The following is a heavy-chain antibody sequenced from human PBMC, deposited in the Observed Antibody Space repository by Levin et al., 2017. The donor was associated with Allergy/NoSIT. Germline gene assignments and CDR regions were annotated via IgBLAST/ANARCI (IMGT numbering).Heavy chain of an antibody. V-gene: IGHV4-34*01. D-gene: IGHD4-17*01. CDR3: ARGRRGWGMTTVTHNWFDP. CDR2: INHSGST. J-gene: IGHJ5*02. CDR1: GGSFSGYY. Sequence: SQTLSLTCAVYGGSFSGYYWSWIRQPPGKGLEWIGEINHSGSTNYNPSLKSRVTISVDTSKNQFSLSLSSVTAADTAVYYCARGRRGWGMTTVTHNWFDPWGQGTLVTVSS.